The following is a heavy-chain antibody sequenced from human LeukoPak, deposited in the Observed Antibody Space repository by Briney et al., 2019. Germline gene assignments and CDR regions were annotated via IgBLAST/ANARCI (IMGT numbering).Heavy chain of an antibody. V-gene: IGHV4-38-2*02. D-gene: IGHD3-22*01. J-gene: IGHJ3*02. CDR2: IYHSGST. CDR1: GYSISSGYY. Sequence: PSETLSLTCTVSGYSISSGYYWGWIRQPPGKGLEWIGSIYHSGSTYYNPSLKSRVTISVDTSKNQFSLKLSSVTAADTAVYYCARDDSSGYSNAFDIWAKGQWSPSLQ. CDR3: ARDDSSGYSNAFDI.